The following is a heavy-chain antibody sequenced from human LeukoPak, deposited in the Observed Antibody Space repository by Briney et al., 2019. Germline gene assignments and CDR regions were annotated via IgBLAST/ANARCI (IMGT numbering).Heavy chain of an antibody. J-gene: IGHJ4*02. Sequence: ASVKVSCKASGYTFTGYYMHWVRQAPGQGLEWMGWINPNSGGTNYAQKFQGWVTMTRDMSISTAYMELSRLRSDDTAVYYCARDSSGGQVSWAFDYWGQGTLVTVSS. CDR1: GYTFTGYY. V-gene: IGHV1-2*04. CDR3: ARDSSGGQVSWAFDY. CDR2: INPNSGGT. D-gene: IGHD3-10*01.